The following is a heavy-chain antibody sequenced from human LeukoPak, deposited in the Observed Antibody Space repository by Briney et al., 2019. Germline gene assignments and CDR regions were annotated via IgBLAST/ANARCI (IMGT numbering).Heavy chain of an antibody. Sequence: GGSLRLSCVASGFTFKNNGMSWVRQTPGKGLEWVAKISQSGGRKYYVDSVKGRFTISRDNSKNSVYLQMNSLRAEDTPVYHCARLGTVNRARFDYWGQGTLVTVSS. V-gene: IGHV3-7*01. CDR2: ISQSGGRK. J-gene: IGHJ4*02. CDR3: ARLGTVNRARFDY. CDR1: GFTFKNNG. D-gene: IGHD4-17*01.